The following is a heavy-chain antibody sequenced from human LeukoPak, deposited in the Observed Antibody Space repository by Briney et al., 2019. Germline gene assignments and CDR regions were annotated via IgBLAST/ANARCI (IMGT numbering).Heavy chain of an antibody. V-gene: IGHV3-11*04. CDR1: GFTLSDHY. Sequence: GGSLRLSCAASGFTLSDHYMSWIRQAPGKGLEWVSYINPGSTSTYNGDSVKGRLTISRDNTKNSVYLLMDSLTVEDTALYFCTRDLPATISLGDDYWGPGILVTVSS. J-gene: IGHJ4*02. CDR3: TRDLPATISLGDDY. CDR2: INPGSTST. D-gene: IGHD5-12*01.